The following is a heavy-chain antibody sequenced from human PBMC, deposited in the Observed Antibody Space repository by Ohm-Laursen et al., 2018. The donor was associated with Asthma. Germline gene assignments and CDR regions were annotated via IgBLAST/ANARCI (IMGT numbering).Heavy chain of an antibody. D-gene: IGHD2-2*01. Sequence: SLRLSCTASGFTFSSYGMHWVRQAPGKGLEWVAVIWYDGSNKYYADSVKGRFTISRDNSKNTLYLQMNSLRAEDTAVYYCAREESRSTSWTFDLWGRGTLVTVSS. CDR2: IWYDGSNK. CDR3: AREESRSTSWTFDL. V-gene: IGHV3-33*01. J-gene: IGHJ2*01. CDR1: GFTFSSYG.